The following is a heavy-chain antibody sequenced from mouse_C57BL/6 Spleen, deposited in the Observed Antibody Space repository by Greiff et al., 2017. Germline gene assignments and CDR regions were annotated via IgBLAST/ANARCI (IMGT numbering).Heavy chain of an antibody. CDR1: GYTFTSYW. Sequence: QVQLQQSGADLAKPGASVKLSCKASGYTFTSYWMHWVKQRPGQGLEWIGYINPSSGYTKYNQKFKDKATLTADKSSSTAYMQLSSLTYEDSAVYYCARGKIYYDYDFDYWGQGTTLTVSS. CDR3: ARGKIYYDYDFDY. D-gene: IGHD2-4*01. CDR2: INPSSGYT. V-gene: IGHV1-7*01. J-gene: IGHJ2*01.